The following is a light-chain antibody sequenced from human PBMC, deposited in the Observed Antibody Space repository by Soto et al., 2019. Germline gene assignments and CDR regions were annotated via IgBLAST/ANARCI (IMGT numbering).Light chain of an antibody. V-gene: IGKV3-20*01. CDR3: QQYGNSPIT. CDR2: DAS. Sequence: EIVLTQSPATLSLSPWERATLSCRASQSISSSYLAWYQQKPGQAPRLLIYDASSRATGIPDRFSGSGSGTDFTLTISRLEPEDFAVYYCQQYGNSPITFGQGTRLEIK. CDR1: QSISSSY. J-gene: IGKJ5*01.